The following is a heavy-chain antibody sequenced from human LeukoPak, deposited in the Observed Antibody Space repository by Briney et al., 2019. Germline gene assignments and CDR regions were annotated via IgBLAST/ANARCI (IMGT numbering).Heavy chain of an antibody. V-gene: IGHV4-4*09. J-gene: IGHJ4*02. CDR2: IYPRGST. Sequence: SETLSLTCTVSGGSISSYYWSWVRQPPGKGLEWIGYIYPRGSTYYNPSLKSRVILSLDKSANQFSLNLSSVTAADTAVYYCARFSPRAMGNYLDFWGQGTLVTVSS. CDR1: GGSISSYY. CDR3: ARFSPRAMGNYLDF. D-gene: IGHD7-27*01.